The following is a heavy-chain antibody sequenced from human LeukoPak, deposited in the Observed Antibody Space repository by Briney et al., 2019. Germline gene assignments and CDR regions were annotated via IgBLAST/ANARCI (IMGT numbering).Heavy chain of an antibody. CDR3: ARETGIAARRDYYYYMDV. CDR1: GYTFTSYG. D-gene: IGHD6-6*01. Sequence: ASVKVSCKASGYTFTSYGISWVRQAPGQGLEWMGWISAYNGNTDYAQKLQGRVTMTTDTSTSTAYMELRSLRSDDTAVYYCARETGIAARRDYYYYMDVWGKGTTVTVSS. V-gene: IGHV1-18*01. CDR2: ISAYNGNT. J-gene: IGHJ6*03.